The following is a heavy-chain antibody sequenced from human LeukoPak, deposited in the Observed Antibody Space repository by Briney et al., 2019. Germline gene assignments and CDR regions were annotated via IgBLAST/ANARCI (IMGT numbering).Heavy chain of an antibody. CDR3: AYRNNFEY. CDR1: GFSFSGHW. Sequence: RGSLRLSCAASGFSFSGHWMNWVRQPPGKGLEWVANIRADGSEKYYVDSVKGRFTISRDDAKRTVDLQMDNLRAEDTAIYYCAYRNNFEYWGQGALVTVP. D-gene: IGHD1-26*01. V-gene: IGHV3-7*05. CDR2: IRADGSEK. J-gene: IGHJ4*02.